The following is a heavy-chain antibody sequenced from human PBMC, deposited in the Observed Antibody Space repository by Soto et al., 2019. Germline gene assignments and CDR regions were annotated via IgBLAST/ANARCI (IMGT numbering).Heavy chain of an antibody. CDR2: ISVYNGNT. Sequence: ASVRVSCKASGYTFTSYGISWVRQAPGQGLEWMGWISVYNGNTNYAQKLQGRVTMTTDTSTNTAYMELRSLTSDDTAVYYCARVYDFWSGYSNPFHYWG. J-gene: IGHJ4*01. CDR1: GYTFTSYG. CDR3: ARVYDFWSGYSNPFHY. V-gene: IGHV1-18*01. D-gene: IGHD3-3*01.